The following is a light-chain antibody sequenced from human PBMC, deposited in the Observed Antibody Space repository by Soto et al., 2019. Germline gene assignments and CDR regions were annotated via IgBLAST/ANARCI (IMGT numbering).Light chain of an antibody. CDR1: SSDVGGYKY. Sequence: QSALTQPASVSGSPGQSITISCSGTSSDVGGYKYVSWYQQHPGKAPKLMIYEVSNRPSGVSNRFSGSKSGNTASLTISGLQAEDEADYYCSSYTSSSTRVVFGGGTKLTVL. CDR3: SSYTSSSTRVV. V-gene: IGLV2-14*01. CDR2: EVS. J-gene: IGLJ2*01.